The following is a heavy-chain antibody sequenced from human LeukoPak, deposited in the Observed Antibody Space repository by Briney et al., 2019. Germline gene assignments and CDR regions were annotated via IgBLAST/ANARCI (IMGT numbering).Heavy chain of an antibody. Sequence: ASVKVSCKASGYTFTSYGISWVRQAPGQGLEWMGWISAYNGNTNYAQKLQGRVTMTTDTSTSTACMELRSLRSDDTAVYYCARDRTRDQLLRSVDWFDPWGQGTLVTVSS. CDR3: ARDRTRDQLLRSVDWFDP. CDR2: ISAYNGNT. V-gene: IGHV1-18*01. CDR1: GYTFTSYG. D-gene: IGHD2-2*01. J-gene: IGHJ5*02.